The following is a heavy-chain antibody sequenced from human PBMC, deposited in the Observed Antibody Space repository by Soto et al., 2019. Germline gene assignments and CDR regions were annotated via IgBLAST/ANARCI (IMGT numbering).Heavy chain of an antibody. V-gene: IGHV3-33*01. J-gene: IGHJ4*02. Sequence: QVELVESGGGVVQPGRSLRLSCAASGFTFSSYGMHWVRQAPGKGLEWVAVIWYDGSNKYYADSVKGRFTISRDNSKNTLYLQMNSLRAEDTAVYYCARVEIFGVVPDYWGQGTLVTVSS. D-gene: IGHD3-3*01. CDR3: ARVEIFGVVPDY. CDR2: IWYDGSNK. CDR1: GFTFSSYG.